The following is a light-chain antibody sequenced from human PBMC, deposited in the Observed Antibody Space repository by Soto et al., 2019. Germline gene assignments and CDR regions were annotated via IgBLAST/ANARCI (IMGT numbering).Light chain of an antibody. CDR1: SSDVGGYNY. CDR2: EVS. J-gene: IGLJ1*01. CDR3: SSYTSSGTLYV. V-gene: IGLV2-14*01. Sequence: QSALTQPASVSGSPGQSITISCTGTSSDVGGYNYVSWYQQHPGKAPKLMIYEVSNRPSGVSNRFSGSKSGNTASLTISGLQAEDEADYYCSSYTSSGTLYVFGPGTKLTVL.